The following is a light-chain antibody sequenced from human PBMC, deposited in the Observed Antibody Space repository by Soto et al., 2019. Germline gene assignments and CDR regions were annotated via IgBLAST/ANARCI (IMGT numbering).Light chain of an antibody. Sequence: QSAPTPPRSVSGAPGQSVTLSCTGTGNDVWAFNYVSWFQQHPGRPPKLMIYGVARCSSGVHDRFARAKSGNTASPTISGHEAEHGADYFCWSYAGGYTSLFGTGTKVTLL. V-gene: IGLV2-11*01. CDR3: WSYAGGYTSL. J-gene: IGLJ1*01. CDR2: GVA. CDR1: GNDVWAFNY.